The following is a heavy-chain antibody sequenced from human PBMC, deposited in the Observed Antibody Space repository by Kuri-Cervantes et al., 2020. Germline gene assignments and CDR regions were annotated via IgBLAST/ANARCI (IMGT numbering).Heavy chain of an antibody. J-gene: IGHJ5*02. Sequence: SETLSLTCAVSGGSISSGGYSWSWIRQPPGKGLEWIGYIYYSGSTYYNPSLKSRVTISVDTSKNQFSLKLSSVTAADTAVYYCARLSAAAGTLGWFDPWGQGTLVTVSS. CDR1: GGSISSGGYS. CDR2: IYYSGST. CDR3: ARLSAAAGTLGWFDP. D-gene: IGHD6-13*01. V-gene: IGHV4-30-2*03.